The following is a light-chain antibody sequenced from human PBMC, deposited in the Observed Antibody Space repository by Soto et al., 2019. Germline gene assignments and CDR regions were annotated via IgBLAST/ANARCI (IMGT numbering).Light chain of an antibody. CDR3: QQYGSSPWT. J-gene: IGKJ1*01. Sequence: EIVLTQSPVTLSLSPGERATLSCRASQSVSSSYLAWYQQKPGQAPRLLIYGASSRATGIPDRFSGSGSGTDFTLTISSLEPEDCAVYYCQQYGSSPWTFGQGTKVEIK. CDR1: QSVSSSY. CDR2: GAS. V-gene: IGKV3-20*01.